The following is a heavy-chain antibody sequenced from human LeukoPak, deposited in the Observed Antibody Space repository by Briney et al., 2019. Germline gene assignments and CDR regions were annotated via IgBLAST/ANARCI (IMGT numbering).Heavy chain of an antibody. CDR1: GYTLTELS. CDR2: FDPEDGET. J-gene: IGHJ4*02. D-gene: IGHD3-10*01. Sequence: ASVKVSCKVSGYTLTELSMHWVRQAPGKGLEWMGGFDPEDGETIYAQKFQGRVTMTEDTSTDTAYMELSSLRSGDTAVYYCASHMVRGSITNFDYWGQGTLVTVSS. V-gene: IGHV1-24*01. CDR3: ASHMVRGSITNFDY.